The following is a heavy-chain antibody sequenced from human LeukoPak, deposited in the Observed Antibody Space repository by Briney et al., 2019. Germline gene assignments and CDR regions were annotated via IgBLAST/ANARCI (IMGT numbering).Heavy chain of an antibody. D-gene: IGHD3-3*01. CDR3: AKDLRYYDFWSGLADY. J-gene: IGHJ4*02. CDR1: GFTVSNNY. CDR2: IYSGGST. Sequence: GGSLRLSCAASGFTVSNNYMSWVRQAPGKGLEWVSVIYSGGSTYSADSVKGRFTISRDNSKNTLYLQMNSLRAEDTAVYYCAKDLRYYDFWSGLADYWGQGTLVTVSS. V-gene: IGHV3-53*01.